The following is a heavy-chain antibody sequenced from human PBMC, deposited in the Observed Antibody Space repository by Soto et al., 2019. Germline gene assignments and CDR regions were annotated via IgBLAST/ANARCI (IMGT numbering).Heavy chain of an antibody. CDR2: IYYSGST. V-gene: IGHV4-59*01. D-gene: IGHD3-22*01. J-gene: IGHJ4*02. Sequence: SETLSLTCTVSGRSISSYYWSWIRQPPGKGLEWIGYIYYSGSTNYNPSLKSRVTISVDTSKNQFSLKLSSVTAADTAVYYCASSSHYDSSGYYSYFDYWGQGTLVTVSS. CDR1: GRSISSYY. CDR3: ASSSHYDSSGYYSYFDY.